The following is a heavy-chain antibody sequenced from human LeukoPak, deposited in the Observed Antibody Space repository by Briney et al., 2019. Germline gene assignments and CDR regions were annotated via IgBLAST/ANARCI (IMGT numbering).Heavy chain of an antibody. Sequence: GGSLRLSCAASGFTFSSYGMHWVRQAPGKGLEWVAVIWYDGSNKYYADSVKGRFTISRDNSKNTLYLQMNSLRAEDTAVYYCAKDGGYCSSTSCYQPIDYWGQGTLVTVSS. J-gene: IGHJ4*02. V-gene: IGHV3-33*06. CDR1: GFTFSSYG. CDR3: AKDGGYCSSTSCYQPIDY. D-gene: IGHD2-2*01. CDR2: IWYDGSNK.